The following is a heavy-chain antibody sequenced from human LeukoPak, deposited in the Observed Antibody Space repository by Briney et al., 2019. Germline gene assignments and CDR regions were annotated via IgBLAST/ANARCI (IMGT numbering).Heavy chain of an antibody. CDR1: GDSISSYY. V-gene: IGHV4-4*07. D-gene: IGHD3-10*01. CDR3: ARDGESYYYGSGSPYFDY. CDR2: IYTSGST. Sequence: SETLSLTCTVSGDSISSYYWSWIRQPAGKGLEWIGRIYTSGSTNYNPSLKSRVTTSVDTSKNQFSLKLSSVTAADTAVYYCARDGESYYYGSGSPYFDYWGQGTLVTVSS. J-gene: IGHJ4*02.